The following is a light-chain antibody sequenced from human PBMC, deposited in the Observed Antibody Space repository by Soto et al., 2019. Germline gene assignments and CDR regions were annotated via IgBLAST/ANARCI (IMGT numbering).Light chain of an antibody. J-gene: IGKJ2*01. V-gene: IGKV3-20*01. CDR3: KQSGGSPPYT. CDR2: GAS. CDR1: QSVSSSF. Sequence: EIVLTQSPGTLSLSPGERATLSCRASQSVSSSFLAWYQQKPGQAPRLLIHGASSRATGIPDRFSGSGSGTDFTLTISRLEPEDFAVYYCKQSGGSPPYTFGQGTKLDIK.